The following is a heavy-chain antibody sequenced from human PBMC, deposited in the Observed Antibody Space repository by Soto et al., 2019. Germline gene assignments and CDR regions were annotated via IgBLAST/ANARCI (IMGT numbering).Heavy chain of an antibody. V-gene: IGHV4-39*01. CDR3: ARVLRGYSGYYFDY. Sequence: PSETLSLTCAVSGGSISSSSYYWGWIRQPPGKGLEWIGSIYYSGSTYYNPSLKSRVTISVDTSKNQFSLKLSSVTAADTAVYYCARVLRGYSGYYFDYWGQGTLVTVSS. CDR1: GGSISSSSYY. J-gene: IGHJ4*02. D-gene: IGHD5-12*01. CDR2: IYYSGST.